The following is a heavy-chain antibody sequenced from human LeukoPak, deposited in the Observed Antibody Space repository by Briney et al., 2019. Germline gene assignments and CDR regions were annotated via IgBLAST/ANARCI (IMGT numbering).Heavy chain of an antibody. J-gene: IGHJ5*02. Sequence: PSQTLSLTCTVSGDSIYSGNYYWGWIRQPPGKGLQWIGSIYHTGSTYYNPSLKSRVTISVDTSKNQFSLKLSSVTAADTAVYYCARGTGWFDPWGQGTLVTVSS. CDR2: IYHTGST. CDR1: GDSIYSGNYY. D-gene: IGHD1-14*01. V-gene: IGHV4-38-2*02. CDR3: ARGTGWFDP.